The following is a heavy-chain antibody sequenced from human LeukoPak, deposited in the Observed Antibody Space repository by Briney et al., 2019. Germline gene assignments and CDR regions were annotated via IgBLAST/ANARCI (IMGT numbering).Heavy chain of an antibody. CDR1: GGSFSGYY. CDR2: INHSGST. D-gene: IGHD3-10*01. Sequence: KPSETLSLTCAVYGGSFSGYYWSWIRQPPGKGLEWIGEINHSGSTNYNPSLKSRVTISVDTSKNQFSLKLSSVTAADTAVYYCARGIKIRGVIAYYYYYGMDVWGQGTTVTVSS. CDR3: ARGIKIRGVIAYYYYYGMDV. J-gene: IGHJ6*02. V-gene: IGHV4-34*01.